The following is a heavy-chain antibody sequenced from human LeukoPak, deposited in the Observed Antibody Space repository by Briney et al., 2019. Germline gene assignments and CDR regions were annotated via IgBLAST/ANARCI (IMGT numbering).Heavy chain of an antibody. CDR3: AKDVDTAMVDAYFDC. V-gene: IGHV3-30*18. CDR1: GFTFSSYG. CDR2: ISYDGSNK. D-gene: IGHD5-18*01. J-gene: IGHJ4*02. Sequence: GRSLRLSCAASGFTFSSYGMHWVRQAPGKGLEWVAVISYDGSNKYYADSVKGRFTISRDNSKNTLYLQMNSLRAEDTAVYYCAKDVDTAMVDAYFDCWGQGTLVTVSS.